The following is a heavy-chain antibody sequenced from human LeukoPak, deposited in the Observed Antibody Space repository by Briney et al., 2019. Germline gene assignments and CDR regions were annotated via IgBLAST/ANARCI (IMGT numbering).Heavy chain of an antibody. J-gene: IGHJ4*02. CDR3: ARLVAATSNYGY. V-gene: IGHV4-30-2*01. CDR1: GGSISSGGYS. Sequence: SQTLSLTCAVSGGSISSGGYSWRWIRQPPGKGLEWIGYIYHSGSTYYNPSLKSRVTISVDRSKSHFSLKLSSVTAADTAVEYCARLVAATSNYGYWGQGALVTV. D-gene: IGHD6-13*01. CDR2: IYHSGST.